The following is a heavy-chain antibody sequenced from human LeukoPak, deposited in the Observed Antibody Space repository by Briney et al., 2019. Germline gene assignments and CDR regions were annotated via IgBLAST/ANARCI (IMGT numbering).Heavy chain of an antibody. CDR1: GGTFSSYA. CDR2: IIPIFGTA. Sequence: SVKVSCKASGGTFSSYAISWVRQAPGQGLEWMGGIIPIFGTANYAQKFQGRVTITADESTSTAYMELSSLRSEDTAVYYCARGASYYYDSSGYSHYFDYWGQGTLVTVSS. D-gene: IGHD3-22*01. CDR3: ARGASYYYDSSGYSHYFDY. J-gene: IGHJ4*02. V-gene: IGHV1-69*13.